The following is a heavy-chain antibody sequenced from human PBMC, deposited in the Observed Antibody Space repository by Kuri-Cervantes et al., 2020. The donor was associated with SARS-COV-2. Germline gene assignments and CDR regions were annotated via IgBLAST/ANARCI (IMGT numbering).Heavy chain of an antibody. CDR2: IYYDGSG. CDR3: ARQSRFTHYVDD. Sequence: GSLRLSCTVSGGSVSSRSYYWGWIRQPPGQGLEWIGSIYYDGSGHYNPSLKSRVTISVDTSKNQFSLKLSLVTAADTAVYYCARQSRFTHYVDDWGQGSLVTVSS. CDR1: GGSVSSRSYY. J-gene: IGHJ4*02. V-gene: IGHV4-39*01. D-gene: IGHD3-3*01.